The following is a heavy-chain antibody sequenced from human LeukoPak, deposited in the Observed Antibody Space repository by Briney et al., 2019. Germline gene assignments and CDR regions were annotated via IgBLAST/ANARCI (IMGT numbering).Heavy chain of an antibody. Sequence: PGGSLRLSCAASWFTVSSNYMSWVRQAPGKGLEWVSVIYSGGSTYYADSVKGRFTISRDNSKNTLYLQMNSLRAEDTAVYYCARDPLAVAGTSYWGQGTLVTVSS. CDR3: ARDPLAVAGTSY. D-gene: IGHD6-19*01. CDR2: IYSGGST. V-gene: IGHV3-53*01. J-gene: IGHJ4*02. CDR1: WFTVSSNY.